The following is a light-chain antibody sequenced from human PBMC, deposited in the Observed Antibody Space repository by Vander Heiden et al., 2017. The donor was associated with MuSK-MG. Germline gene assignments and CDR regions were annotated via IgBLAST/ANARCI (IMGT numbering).Light chain of an antibody. CDR1: SSDVGRYNY. V-gene: IGLV2-14*01. CDR2: EVN. Sequence: QSALTQPASVSGSPGQSITISCTGTSSDVGRYNYVSWYQQHPDKAPKLMIFEVNNRPSGVSNRFSGSKSGNSASLTISGLQADDEADYYCSSYTGRTTLLFGAGTKVTVL. J-gene: IGLJ3*02. CDR3: SSYTGRTTLL.